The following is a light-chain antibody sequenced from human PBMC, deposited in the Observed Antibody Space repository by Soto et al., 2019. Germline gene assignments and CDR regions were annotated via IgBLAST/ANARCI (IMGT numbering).Light chain of an antibody. V-gene: IGKV1-5*01. CDR3: QQYNTYSGA. Sequence: ILFSQSPSTLSASPGDTATVSCRASQSVSGCLAWYQQKPGEAPKLLIYDASTWPRGVPSRFSGSGSGTKFTLTIASLQPDDFAAYYCQQYNTYSGAFGQGTKVDIK. CDR2: DAS. CDR1: QSVSGC. J-gene: IGKJ1*01.